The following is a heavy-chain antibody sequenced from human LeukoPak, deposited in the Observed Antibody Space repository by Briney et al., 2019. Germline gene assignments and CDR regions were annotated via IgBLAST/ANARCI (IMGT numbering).Heavy chain of an antibody. V-gene: IGHV3-15*01. CDR3: QIMITFGGVIVSDY. CDR2: IKSKTDGGTT. Sequence: PGGPLRLSCAASGFTFSNAWMSWVRQAPGKGLEWVGRIKSKTDGGTTDYAAPVKGRFTISRDDSKNTLYLQMNSLKTEDTAVYYCQIMITFGGVIVSDYWGQGALVTVSS. CDR1: GFTFSNAW. J-gene: IGHJ4*02. D-gene: IGHD3-16*02.